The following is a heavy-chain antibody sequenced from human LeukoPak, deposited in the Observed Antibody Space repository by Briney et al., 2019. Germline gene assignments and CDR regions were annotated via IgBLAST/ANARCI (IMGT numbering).Heavy chain of an antibody. CDR2: VYYSGST. CDR3: ARRDSRAAGLGMDV. Sequence: SETLSLTCTVSGGSISSSSYYWGWIRQPPGKGLEWIGSVYYSGSTYYNPSLKSRVTISVDTSKNQFSLKLSSVTAADTAVYYCARRDSRAAGLGMDVWGQGTTVTVSS. CDR1: GGSISSSSYY. J-gene: IGHJ6*02. D-gene: IGHD6-13*01. V-gene: IGHV4-39*01.